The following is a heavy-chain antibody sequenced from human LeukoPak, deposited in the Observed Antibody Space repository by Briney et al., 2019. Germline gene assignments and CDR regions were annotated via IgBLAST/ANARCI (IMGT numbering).Heavy chain of an antibody. CDR3: AREGTAMVTSGFDY. D-gene: IGHD5-18*01. Sequence: PSETLSLTCTVSGGSISSGGYYWSWIRQHPGKGLEWIGYIYYSGSTYYNPSLKSRVTISVDTSKNQFSLKLSSVTAADTAVYYCAREGTAMVTSGFDYWGQGTLVTVSS. J-gene: IGHJ4*02. V-gene: IGHV4-31*03. CDR2: IYYSGST. CDR1: GGSISSGGYY.